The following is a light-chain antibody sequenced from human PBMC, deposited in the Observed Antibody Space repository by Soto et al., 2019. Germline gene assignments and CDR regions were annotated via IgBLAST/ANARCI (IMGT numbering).Light chain of an antibody. J-gene: IGKJ2*01. CDR2: KAF. CDR1: QSISTW. Sequence: DIQMTQSPSTLSASVGDRVTITCRASQSISTWLAWYQQKPGKAPNLLMSKAFSLESGVPSRFSGSGSGTEFTLTISSLQPDDFATYYCQQYNSYPYTFGQGTKLEIK. V-gene: IGKV1-5*03. CDR3: QQYNSYPYT.